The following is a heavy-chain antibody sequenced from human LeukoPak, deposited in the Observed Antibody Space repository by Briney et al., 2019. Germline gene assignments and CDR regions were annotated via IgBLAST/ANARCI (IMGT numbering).Heavy chain of an antibody. V-gene: IGHV3-11*01. J-gene: IGHJ4*02. CDR1: GFTFSDYY. D-gene: IGHD2-21*02. Sequence: GGSLRLSCAASGFTFSDYYMSWIRQAPGKGLEWVSYISSGSSTIYYADSVKGRSTISRDNSRNTLYLQINSLRVEDTAVYFCAKPAQTDCGGDCYFDYWGQGTLVTVSA. CDR3: AKPAQTDCGGDCYFDY. CDR2: ISSGSSTI.